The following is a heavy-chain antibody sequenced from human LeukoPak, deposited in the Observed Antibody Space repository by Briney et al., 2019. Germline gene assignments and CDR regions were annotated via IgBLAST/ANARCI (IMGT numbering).Heavy chain of an antibody. V-gene: IGHV1-18*01. D-gene: IGHD1-26*01. Sequence: ASVKVSCKASGYTFTNYVIIWVRQAPGQGLEWMGFISAYNGNKNYAEKFQGRVTMTTDTSANTADMELRSLGSDDTAIYYCARSTAGATLLYDSWGQGTLVTVSS. CDR1: GYTFTNYV. J-gene: IGHJ4*02. CDR3: ARSTAGATLLYDS. CDR2: ISAYNGNK.